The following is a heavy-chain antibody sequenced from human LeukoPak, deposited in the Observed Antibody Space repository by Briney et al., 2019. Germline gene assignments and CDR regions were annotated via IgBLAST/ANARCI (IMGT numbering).Heavy chain of an antibody. CDR3: AKDSAFGGEDS. CDR2: ISSSGTTI. V-gene: IGHV3-11*01. D-gene: IGHD3-16*01. J-gene: IGHJ4*02. CDR1: GFTFSDYY. Sequence: GGSLRLSCAASGFTFSDYYMSWIRQAPGKGLEWVSYISSSGTTIYYADSVKGRFTISRDNAKNSLYLQMNSLRAEDTAVYYCAKDSAFGGEDSWGQGTLVTVSS.